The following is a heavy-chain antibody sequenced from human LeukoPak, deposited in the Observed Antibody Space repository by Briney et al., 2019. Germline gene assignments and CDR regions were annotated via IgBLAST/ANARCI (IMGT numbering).Heavy chain of an antibody. Sequence: SETLSLTCAVYGGSFSGYYWSWIRQPPGKGLEWIGEINHSGSTNYNPSLKSRVTISVDTSKNQFSLKLSSVTAADTAVYYCARERAVTTYYYFDYWGQGTLVTVSS. CDR2: INHSGST. V-gene: IGHV4-34*01. J-gene: IGHJ4*02. CDR3: ARERAVTTYYYFDY. CDR1: GGSFSGYY. D-gene: IGHD4-17*01.